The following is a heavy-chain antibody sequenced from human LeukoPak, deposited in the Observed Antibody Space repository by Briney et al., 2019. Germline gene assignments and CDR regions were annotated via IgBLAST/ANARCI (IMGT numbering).Heavy chain of an antibody. CDR2: ISGYGDST. V-gene: IGHV3-64*01. D-gene: IGHD2/OR15-2a*01. CDR3: VRGCNRASCPYYFDS. Sequence: GGSLRLSCAASGFTFSNYAMHWVRQAPGKGLEYVSAISGYGDSTYYASSVKGRFTISRDNSKNTLYLQMNNLRAEDTAVYYCVRGCNRASCPYYFDSWAQGTLVTVSS. CDR1: GFTFSNYA. J-gene: IGHJ4*02.